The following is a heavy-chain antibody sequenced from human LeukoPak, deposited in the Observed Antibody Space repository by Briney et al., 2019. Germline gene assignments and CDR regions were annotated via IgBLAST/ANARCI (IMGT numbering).Heavy chain of an antibody. Sequence: SETLSLTCTVSGGSISSGGYYWSWIRQPPGKGLEWIGYIYYSGSTYYNPSLKSRVTISVDTSKNQFSLKLSSVTAADTAVYYCAREVPMSNFYYGMDVWGKGTTVTVSS. CDR2: IYYSGST. J-gene: IGHJ6*04. CDR1: GGSISSGGYY. V-gene: IGHV4-30-4*08. D-gene: IGHD5/OR15-5a*01. CDR3: AREVPMSNFYYGMDV.